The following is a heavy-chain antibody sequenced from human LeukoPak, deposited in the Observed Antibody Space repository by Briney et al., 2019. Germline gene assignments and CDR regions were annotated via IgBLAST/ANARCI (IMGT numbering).Heavy chain of an antibody. CDR2: IYYSGST. V-gene: IGHV4-39*07. J-gene: IGHJ6*03. CDR3: ARDNYWKEYSSSSGDYYYYYYMDV. D-gene: IGHD6-6*01. CDR1: GGSISSSSYY. Sequence: SETLSLTCTVSGGSISSSSYYWGWIRQPPGKGLEWIGSIYYSGSTYYNPSLKSRVTISVDTSKNQFSLKLSSVTAADTAVYYCARDNYWKEYSSSSGDYYYYYYMDVWGKGTTVTVSS.